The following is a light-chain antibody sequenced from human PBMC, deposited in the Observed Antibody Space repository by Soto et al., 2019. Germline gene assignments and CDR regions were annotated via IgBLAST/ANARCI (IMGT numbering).Light chain of an antibody. Sequence: DIQKTQSLSSLSASIGYTVTGTRREIQSIGTYLNWYQQKPGKAPKLMIYASSSLQSGVKSRFSGSGSGTDFTLTIRSMQPEDFATYYCKPSYSTPVALGSGPKVDLK. CDR2: ASS. CDR1: QSIGTY. CDR3: KPSYSTPVA. V-gene: IGKV1-39*01. J-gene: IGKJ4*02.